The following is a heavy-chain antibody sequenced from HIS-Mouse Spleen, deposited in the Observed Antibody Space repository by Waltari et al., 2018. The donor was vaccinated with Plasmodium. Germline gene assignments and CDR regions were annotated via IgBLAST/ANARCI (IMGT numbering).Heavy chain of an antibody. CDR1: GLTFGSIA. V-gene: IGHV3-23*01. D-gene: IGHD6-13*01. Sequence: EVQLLGSGGGWVQPGGSLRPSCAASGLTFGSIAMGWVPQAPGKGLEWVSAISGSGGSKYYADSVKGRFTISRDNSKNTLYLQMNSLRAEDTAVYYCAKYSSSWSLYFDYWGQGTLVTVSS. J-gene: IGHJ4*02. CDR2: ISGSGGSK. CDR3: AKYSSSWSLYFDY.